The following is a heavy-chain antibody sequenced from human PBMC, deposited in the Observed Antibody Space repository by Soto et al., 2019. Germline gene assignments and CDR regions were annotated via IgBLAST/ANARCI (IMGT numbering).Heavy chain of an antibody. D-gene: IGHD2-2*01. V-gene: IGHV1-18*01. CDR3: ARDTPHCSSTSCPALIDY. CDR1: GYTFTSYG. CDR2: ISAYNGNT. Sequence: VASVKVSCKASGYTFTSYGISWVRQAPGQGLEWMGWISAYNGNTNYAQKLQGRVTMTTDTSTSTAYMELRSLRSDDTAVYYCARDTPHCSSTSCPALIDYWGQGTLVTVSS. J-gene: IGHJ4*02.